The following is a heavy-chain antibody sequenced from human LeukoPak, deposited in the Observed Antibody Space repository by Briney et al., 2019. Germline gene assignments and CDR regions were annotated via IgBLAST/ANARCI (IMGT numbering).Heavy chain of an antibody. D-gene: IGHD6-13*01. CDR2: IRYDGSQK. J-gene: IGHJ4*02. V-gene: IGHV3-30*02. CDR1: GFTFSSYG. Sequence: GGSLRLSCVASGFTFSSYGMHWVRQAPGKGLECVAFIRYDGSQKFYADSVKGRFTISRDNSKNTVYLQMNSLRPEDTAVYHCARGTGDTSSWYHDYWGQGTLVTVS. CDR3: ARGTGDTSSWYHDY.